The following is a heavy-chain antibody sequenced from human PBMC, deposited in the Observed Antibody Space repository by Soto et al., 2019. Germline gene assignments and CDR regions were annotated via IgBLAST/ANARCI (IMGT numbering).Heavy chain of an antibody. CDR1: GGSISSSSYY. D-gene: IGHD3-3*01. CDR2: IYYSGST. V-gene: IGHV4-39*01. J-gene: IGHJ4*02. CDR3: ARHGRVLLEWLLRGTFDY. Sequence: SETLSLTCTVSGGSISSSSYYWGWIRQPPGKGLEWIGSIYYSGSTYYNPSLKSRVTISVDTSKNQFSLKLSSVTAADTAVYYCARHGRVLLEWLLRGTFDYWGQGTLVTVSS.